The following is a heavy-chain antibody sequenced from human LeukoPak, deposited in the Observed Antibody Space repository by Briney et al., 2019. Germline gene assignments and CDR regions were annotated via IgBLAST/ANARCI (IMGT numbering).Heavy chain of an antibody. D-gene: IGHD5-18*01. Sequence: GGSLRLSCAASGYTFSDYDMSWIRLAPREGLEWDSYVFSSSSYTKNADSVKGRFTISRDNAQNSLYLPMNSLRAEGTAVYYCVRGYSYGSYWGEGTLVTVSS. V-gene: IGHV3-11*05. CDR1: GYTFSDYD. CDR2: VFSSSSYT. J-gene: IGHJ4*02. CDR3: VRGYSYGSY.